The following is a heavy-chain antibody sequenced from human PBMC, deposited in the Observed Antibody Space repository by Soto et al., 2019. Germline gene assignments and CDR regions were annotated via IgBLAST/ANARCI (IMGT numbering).Heavy chain of an antibody. CDR1: GFTFSSYA. J-gene: IGHJ6*02. V-gene: IGHV3-23*01. CDR3: AKREPPRLRWYYYYYGMDV. Sequence: GGSLRLSCAASGFTFSSYAMSWVRQAPGKGLEWVSAISGSGGSTYYADSVKGRFNISRDNSKNTLYLQMNSLRAEDTAVYYCAKREPPRLRWYYYYYGMDVWGQGTTVTVSS. CDR2: ISGSGGST. D-gene: IGHD4-17*01.